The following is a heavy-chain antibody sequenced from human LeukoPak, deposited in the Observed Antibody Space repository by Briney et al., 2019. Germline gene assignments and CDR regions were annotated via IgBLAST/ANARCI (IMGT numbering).Heavy chain of an antibody. J-gene: IGHJ6*02. CDR1: GFTFSNYG. Sequence: GGSLRLSCAASGFTFSNYGMHWVRQAPGRGLEWVAVIWYDGSTKYYADSVKGRFTISRDNSKNMLYLQMNSLRVEDTAVYYCARSYSNHLFGMDVWGQGTAVTVSS. CDR2: IWYDGSTK. V-gene: IGHV3-33*01. D-gene: IGHD4-11*01. CDR3: ARSYSNHLFGMDV.